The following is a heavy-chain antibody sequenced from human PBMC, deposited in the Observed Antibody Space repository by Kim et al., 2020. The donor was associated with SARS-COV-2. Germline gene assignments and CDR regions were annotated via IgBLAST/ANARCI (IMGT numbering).Heavy chain of an antibody. CDR1: GGTFSSYA. CDR2: IIPIFGTA. J-gene: IGHJ6*02. Sequence: SVKVSCKASGGTFSSYAISWVRQAPGQGLEWMGGIIPIFGTANYAQKFQGRVTITADESTSTAYMELSSLRSEDTAVYYCARDWPELSSSWPRGGYYYYGMDVWGQGTTVTVSS. V-gene: IGHV1-69*13. CDR3: ARDWPELSSSWPRGGYYYYGMDV. D-gene: IGHD6-13*01.